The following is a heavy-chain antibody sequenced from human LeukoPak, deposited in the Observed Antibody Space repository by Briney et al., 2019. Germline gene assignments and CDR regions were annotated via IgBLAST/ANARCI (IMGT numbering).Heavy chain of an antibody. J-gene: IGHJ4*02. CDR1: GFTFSSYA. V-gene: IGHV3-23*01. CDR3: ARGGSDTAMAHDY. Sequence: GGSLRLSCAASGFTFSSYAMSWVRQAPGKGLEWVSAISGSGGSTYYADSVKGRFTISRDNSKNTLYLQVNSLRAEDTAVYFCARGGSDTAMAHDYWGQGTLVTVSS. CDR2: ISGSGGST. D-gene: IGHD5-18*01.